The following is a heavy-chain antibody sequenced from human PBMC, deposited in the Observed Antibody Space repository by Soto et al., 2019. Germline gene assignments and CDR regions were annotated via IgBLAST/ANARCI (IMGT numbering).Heavy chain of an antibody. D-gene: IGHD2-2*01. CDR2: ISAYNGNT. CDR1: GYTFTSYG. V-gene: IGHV1-18*01. Sequence: QVQLVQSGAEVKKPGASVKVSCKASGYTFTSYGISWVRQAPGQGLEWMGWISAYNGNTNYAQKLQGRVTMTTDTSTSTAYMELTSLRSDDTAVYYCASLPYCSSTSCYPYFQHWGQGTLVTVSS. J-gene: IGHJ1*01. CDR3: ASLPYCSSTSCYPYFQH.